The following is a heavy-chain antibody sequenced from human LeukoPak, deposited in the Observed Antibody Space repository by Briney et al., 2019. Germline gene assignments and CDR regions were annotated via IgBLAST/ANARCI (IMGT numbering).Heavy chain of an antibody. D-gene: IGHD3/OR15-3a*01. CDR1: GFTFDDYG. Sequence: GGSLRLSCAASGFTFDDYGMSWVRQAPGKGLEWVSSTNWNGGSTAYADSVKGRFTISRDNAKNSLYLQVNSLRAEDTALYYCARELWTGIGYYYMDVWGKGTTVTVSS. J-gene: IGHJ6*03. CDR3: ARELWTGIGYYYMDV. CDR2: TNWNGGST. V-gene: IGHV3-20*04.